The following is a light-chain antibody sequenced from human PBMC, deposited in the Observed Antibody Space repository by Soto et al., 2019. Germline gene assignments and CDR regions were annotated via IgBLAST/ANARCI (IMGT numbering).Light chain of an antibody. CDR3: QHYKTFAGA. CDR2: DVS. Sequence: IQMTQSPSTLSASVGDRVTITCRASQVVYNWLAWYQQKPGKSPKLLIYDVSSLERGFPSRFSGNGSGTEFTLTISSRQPDDCATYYCQHYKTFAGAFGQGTKVAV. V-gene: IGKV1-5*01. J-gene: IGKJ1*01. CDR1: QVVYNW.